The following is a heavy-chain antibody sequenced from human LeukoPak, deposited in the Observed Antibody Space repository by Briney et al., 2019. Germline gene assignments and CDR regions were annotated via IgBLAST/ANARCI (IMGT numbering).Heavy chain of an antibody. V-gene: IGHV3-9*01. Sequence: SSGGYYWSWIRQHPGKGLEWVSGISWNSGSIGYADSVKGRFTISRDNAKNSLYLQMNSLRAEDTALYYCAKDRGSSSWYGWFDPWGQGTLVTVSS. CDR3: AKDRGSSSWYGWFDP. CDR2: ISWNSGSI. D-gene: IGHD6-13*01. J-gene: IGHJ5*02. CDR1: SSGGYY.